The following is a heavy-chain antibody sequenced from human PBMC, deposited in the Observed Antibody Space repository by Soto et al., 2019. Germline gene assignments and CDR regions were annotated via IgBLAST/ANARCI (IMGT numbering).Heavy chain of an antibody. CDR3: ARQYCSGGSCYPLDY. CDR1: GYTFTSYF. V-gene: IGHV1-46*01. J-gene: IGHJ4*02. D-gene: IGHD2-15*01. Sequence: QVQLVQSGAEVKKPGASVKDSCKASGYTFTSYFMHWVRQAPGQGLEWMGIINPSGGSTSYAQKFQDRVTMTRDTSTSTVYMELSSLRTEDTAVYYCARQYCSGGSCYPLDYWGQRTLVTVSS. CDR2: INPSGGST.